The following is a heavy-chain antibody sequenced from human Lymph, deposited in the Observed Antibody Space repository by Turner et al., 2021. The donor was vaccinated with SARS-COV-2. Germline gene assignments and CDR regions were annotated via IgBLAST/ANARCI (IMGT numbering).Heavy chain of an antibody. J-gene: IGHJ5*02. D-gene: IGHD3-9*01. V-gene: IGHV1-8*01. Sequence: QVQLVQSGAEVKKPGASVKVSCMASGYTFTRYDINWLRQATGQGLEWMGCMDPNSGNTGYAQKSQGIFTMTRNTSISTAYIELSSLRSEDTAVYYCARAAQLTVWFDPWGQGTLVTVSS. CDR3: ARAAQLTVWFDP. CDR1: GYTFTRYD. CDR2: MDPNSGNT.